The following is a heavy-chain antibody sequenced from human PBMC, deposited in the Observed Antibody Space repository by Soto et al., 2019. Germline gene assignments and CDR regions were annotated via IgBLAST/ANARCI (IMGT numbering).Heavy chain of an antibody. J-gene: IGHJ4*02. CDR3: ARVYCSGSSCYSIDY. D-gene: IGHD2-15*01. CDR1: GYTFTSYY. V-gene: IGHV1-46*03. Sequence: ASVKVSCKASGYTFTSYYMHWVRQAPGQGLEWMGIINPSGGSTSYAQKFQGRVTMTRDTSTSTVYMELSSLRSEDTAVYYCARVYCSGSSCYSIDYWGQGTLVTVSS. CDR2: INPSGGST.